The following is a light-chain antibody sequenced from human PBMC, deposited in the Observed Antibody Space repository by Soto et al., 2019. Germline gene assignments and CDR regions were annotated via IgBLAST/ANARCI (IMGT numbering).Light chain of an antibody. CDR1: QSVSSY. CDR2: DAS. Sequence: PGERATVSCRASQSVSSYLAWYQQKPGQAPRLLIYDASNRATGIPARFSGSGSGTDFTLTISSLEPEDFAVYYCQQRNNWPSTTFGPGTKVDI. J-gene: IGKJ3*01. CDR3: QQRNNWPSTT. V-gene: IGKV3-11*01.